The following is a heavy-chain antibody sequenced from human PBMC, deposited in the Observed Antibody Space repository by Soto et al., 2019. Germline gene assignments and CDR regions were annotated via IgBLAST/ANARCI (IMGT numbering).Heavy chain of an antibody. Sequence: ASVKVSCKASGYTFTGYYMHWVRQAPGQGLEWMGWINPNSGGTNYAQKFQGWVTMTRDTSISTAYMELSRLRSDDTAVYYCARDLVGTHSDYARSAGGRFEPWGQGTLVTVSS. V-gene: IGHV1-2*04. CDR2: INPNSGGT. D-gene: IGHD5-12*01. CDR1: GYTFTGYY. CDR3: ARDLVGTHSDYARSAGGRFEP. J-gene: IGHJ5*02.